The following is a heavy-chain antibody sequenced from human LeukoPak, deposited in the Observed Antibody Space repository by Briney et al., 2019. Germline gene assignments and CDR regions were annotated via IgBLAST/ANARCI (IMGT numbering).Heavy chain of an antibody. Sequence: GGSLRLSCATSGFTFSNYWMSWVRQAPGKGLEWVANMKEDGSEINYVDSVEGRFTISRDNAQDSLYLQMNSLRAEDTAVYYCVRDRGYSNFDYWGQGTLVTVSS. J-gene: IGHJ4*02. CDR1: GFTFSNYW. CDR2: MKEDGSEI. CDR3: VRDRGYSNFDY. D-gene: IGHD4-11*01. V-gene: IGHV3-7*01.